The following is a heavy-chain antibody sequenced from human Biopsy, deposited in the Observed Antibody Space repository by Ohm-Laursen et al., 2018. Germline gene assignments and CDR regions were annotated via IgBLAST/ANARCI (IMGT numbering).Heavy chain of an antibody. CDR2: IDPKTGGT. CDR1: GYAFTGDY. V-gene: IGHV1-2*02. CDR3: VLASFDY. J-gene: IGHJ4*02. Sequence: ASVKASCKASGYAFTGDYIHWVRQAPGQGLEWMGWIDPKTGGTEYAQKFRGRVTMTRDTSISTMYMDLSSLRSEDTAVYYCVLASFDYWGQGTLVTVPS.